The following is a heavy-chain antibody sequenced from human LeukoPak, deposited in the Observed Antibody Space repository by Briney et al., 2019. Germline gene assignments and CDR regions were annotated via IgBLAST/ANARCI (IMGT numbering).Heavy chain of an antibody. D-gene: IGHD7-27*01. CDR3: ARGVPWGGAFDI. Sequence: GASVKVSRKASGYTFTSYDINWVRQATGQGLEWMGWMNPNSGNTGYAQKFQGRVTITRNTSISTAYMELSSLTSEDTAVYYCARGVPWGGAFDIWGQGTMVTVSS. J-gene: IGHJ3*02. CDR2: MNPNSGNT. V-gene: IGHV1-8*03. CDR1: GYTFTSYD.